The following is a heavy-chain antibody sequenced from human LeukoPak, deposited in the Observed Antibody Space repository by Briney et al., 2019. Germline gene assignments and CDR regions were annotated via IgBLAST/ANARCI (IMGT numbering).Heavy chain of an antibody. V-gene: IGHV3-30-3*01. Sequence: GGSLRLSCAASGFTVSSNYMSWVRQAPGKGLEWVAVISYDGSNKYYADSVKGRFTISRDNSKNTLYLQMNSLRAEDKAVYYCARGEIVGATTGVDYWGQGTLVTVSS. CDR2: ISYDGSNK. CDR3: ARGEIVGATTGVDY. CDR1: GFTVSSNY. D-gene: IGHD1-26*01. J-gene: IGHJ4*02.